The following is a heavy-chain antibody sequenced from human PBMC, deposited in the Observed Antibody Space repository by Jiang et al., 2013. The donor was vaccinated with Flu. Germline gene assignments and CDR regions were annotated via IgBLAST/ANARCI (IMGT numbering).Heavy chain of an antibody. J-gene: IGHJ4*02. D-gene: IGHD3-22*01. CDR3: ARGTHEYYDSSGYYLLDY. Sequence: AEVKKPGASVKVSCKASGYTFTSYGISWVRQAPGQGLEWMGWISAYNGNTNYAQKLQGRVTMTTDTSTSTAYMELRSLRSDDTAVYYCARGTHEYYDSSGYYLLDYWGQGTLVTVSS. V-gene: IGHV1-18*04. CDR2: ISAYNGNT. CDR1: GYTFTSYG.